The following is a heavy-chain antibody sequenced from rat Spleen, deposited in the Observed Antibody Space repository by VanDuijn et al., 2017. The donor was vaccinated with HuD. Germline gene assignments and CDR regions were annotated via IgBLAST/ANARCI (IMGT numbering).Heavy chain of an antibody. J-gene: IGHJ4*01. CDR2: ITTGGDNT. V-gene: IGHV5-25*01. CDR3: ARHGAYYSGDYVMDA. Sequence: EVQLVESGGGLVQPGRSMKLSCAASGFTFSNYYMAWVRQAPTKGLEWVASITTGGDNTYYRDSVKGRFTISRDNAKSTLYLQMDRLRSEDPATYYCARHGAYYSGDYVMDAWGQGASVTVSS. D-gene: IGHD1-1*01. CDR1: GFTFSNYY.